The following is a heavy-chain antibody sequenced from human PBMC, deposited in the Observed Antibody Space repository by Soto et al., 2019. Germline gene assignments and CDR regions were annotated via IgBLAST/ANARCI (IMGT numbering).Heavy chain of an antibody. Sequence: SQTLSLTCAISGGSVFSNTAAWNWIRSSPSRGLEWLGRTYYRSNWRHDYAVSVKSRITVNPDTSKNHFSLQLNSVTPDDTAVYYCARGVAGSGFDLWGQGTLVTVSS. CDR2: TYYRSNWRH. CDR1: GGSVFSNTAA. V-gene: IGHV6-1*01. CDR3: ARGVAGSGFDL. D-gene: IGHD6-19*01. J-gene: IGHJ4*02.